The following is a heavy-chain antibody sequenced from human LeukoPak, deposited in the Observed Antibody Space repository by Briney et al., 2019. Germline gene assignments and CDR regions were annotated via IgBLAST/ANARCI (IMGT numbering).Heavy chain of an antibody. CDR1: GFTVSSNY. V-gene: IGHV3-53*01. J-gene: IGHJ2*01. CDR3: ASGGGYNASGWYFDL. D-gene: IGHD5-24*01. Sequence: GGSLRLSCAVSGFTVSSNYMSWVRQAPGKGLEWVSVIYSGGGTYYADSVKGRFTISRDNSKNTLYLQMNSLRAEDTAVYYCASGGGYNASGWYFDLWGRGTLVTVSS. CDR2: IYSGGGT.